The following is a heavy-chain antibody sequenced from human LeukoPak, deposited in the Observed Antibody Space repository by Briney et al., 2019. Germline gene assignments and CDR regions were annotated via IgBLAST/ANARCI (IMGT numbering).Heavy chain of an antibody. V-gene: IGHV3-74*01. CDR3: ARGRPHGNDY. CDR1: GFTFSSYW. Sequence: GGSLRLSCAASGFTFSSYWMNWVRQAPGKGLVWVSRIASDGSSTTYADSVKGRFSISRDNAKNTQYLQMNSLRVEDTAVYYCARGRPHGNDYWGQGTLVTVSS. D-gene: IGHD2-15*01. CDR2: IASDGSST. J-gene: IGHJ4*02.